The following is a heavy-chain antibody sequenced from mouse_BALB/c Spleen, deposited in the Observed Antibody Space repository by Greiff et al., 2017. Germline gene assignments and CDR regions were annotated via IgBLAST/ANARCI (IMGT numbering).Heavy chain of an antibody. CDR1: GFTFSSYA. V-gene: IGHV5-6-5*01. J-gene: IGHJ2*01. CDR2: ISSGGST. CDR3: ASDYYGSSYVDY. Sequence: EVQLQESGGGLVKPGGSLKLSCAASGFTFSSYAMSWVRQTPEKRLEWVASISSGGSTYYPDSVKGRFTISRDNARNILYLQMSSLRSEDTAMYYCASDYYGSSYVDYWGQGTTLTVSS. D-gene: IGHD1-1*01.